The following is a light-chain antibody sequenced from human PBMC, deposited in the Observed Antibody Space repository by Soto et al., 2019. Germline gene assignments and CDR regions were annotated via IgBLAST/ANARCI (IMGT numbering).Light chain of an antibody. CDR2: GAS. Sequence: EVVLTQSPGTLSLSPGDTATLSCRATQSISSGYLAWYQQKPGQAPRLLIYGASSRANGIPDRFSGIGSGADFTLTITGLEPDDFAVYYCQHYGSSTRTFGQGTKGISN. CDR1: QSISSGY. CDR3: QHYGSSTRT. J-gene: IGKJ1*01. V-gene: IGKV3-20*01.